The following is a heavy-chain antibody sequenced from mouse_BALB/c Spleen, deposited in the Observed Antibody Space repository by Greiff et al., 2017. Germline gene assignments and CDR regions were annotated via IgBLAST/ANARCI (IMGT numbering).Heavy chain of an antibody. J-gene: IGHJ2*01. D-gene: IGHD1-1*01. CDR2: IYPGDGDT. V-gene: IGHV1-80*01. CDR3: ARSYYGSSYAYFDY. CDR1: GYAFSSYW. Sequence: QLVESGAELVRPGSSVKISCKASGYAFSSYWMNWVKQRPGQGLEWIGQIYPGDGDTNYNGKFKGKATLTADKSSSTAYMQLSSLTSEDSAVYFCARSYYGSSYAYFDYWGQGTTLTVSS.